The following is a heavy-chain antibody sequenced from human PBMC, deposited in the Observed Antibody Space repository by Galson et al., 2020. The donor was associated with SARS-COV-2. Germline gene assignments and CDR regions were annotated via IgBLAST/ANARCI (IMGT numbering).Heavy chain of an antibody. D-gene: IGHD3-10*01. CDR2: ISYDGSNK. CDR3: ARDVEYYGSGLQGWFDP. J-gene: IGHJ5*02. V-gene: IGHV3-30-3*01. CDR1: GFTLSSYA. Sequence: GESLKISCAASGFTLSSYAVHWVRQAPGKGLEWVAVISYDGSNKYYADSVKGRFTISRDNSKNTLYLQMNSLRDEDTAVYYCARDVEYYGSGLQGWFDPWGQGTLVTVSS.